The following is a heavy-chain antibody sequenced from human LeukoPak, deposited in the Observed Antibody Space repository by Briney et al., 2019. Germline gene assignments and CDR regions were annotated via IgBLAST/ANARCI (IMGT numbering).Heavy chain of an antibody. J-gene: IGHJ4*02. D-gene: IGHD2-2*02. CDR3: AKGYCSSTSGYTDY. CDR1: GFTFDEYA. Sequence: PGGSLRLSCAASGFTFDEYAMHWVRQAPGKGLEWVSGISWNSGSIGYADSVKGRFTISRDNAKNSLYLQMNSLRAEDMALYYCAKGYCSSTSGYTDYWGRGTLVTVSS. CDR2: ISWNSGSI. V-gene: IGHV3-9*03.